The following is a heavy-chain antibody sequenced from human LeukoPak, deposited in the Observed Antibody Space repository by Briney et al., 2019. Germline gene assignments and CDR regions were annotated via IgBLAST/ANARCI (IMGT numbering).Heavy chain of an antibody. J-gene: IGHJ4*02. V-gene: IGHV4-34*01. CDR2: INHSGST. D-gene: IGHD2-15*01. CDR3: ARVDCSGGSCYLFDY. CDR1: GGSFSGYY. Sequence: SETLSLTCAVYGGSFSGYYWSWIRQPPGKGLEWIGEINHSGSTNYNPSLKSRVTISVDTSKNQFSLKLSSVTAADTAVYYCARVDCSGGSCYLFDYWGQGTLVTVSS.